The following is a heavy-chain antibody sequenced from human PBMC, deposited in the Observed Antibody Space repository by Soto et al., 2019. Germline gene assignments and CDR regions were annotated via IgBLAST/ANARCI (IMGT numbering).Heavy chain of an antibody. J-gene: IGHJ4*02. CDR3: ARDGIGYCSGGSCFRVNYFAY. Sequence: GGSLRLSCAASGFTFSDYYISWIRQAPGKGLEWVSYISSSGSTIYYADSVKGRLTISRDNAKNSLYLQMNSLRAEDTAVYYCARDGIGYCSGGSCFRVNYFAYWGQGTLVTVSS. CDR2: ISSSGSTI. CDR1: GFTFSDYY. D-gene: IGHD2-15*01. V-gene: IGHV3-11*01.